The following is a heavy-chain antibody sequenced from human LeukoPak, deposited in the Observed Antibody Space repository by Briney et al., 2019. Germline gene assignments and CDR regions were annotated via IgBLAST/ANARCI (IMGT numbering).Heavy chain of an antibody. V-gene: IGHV3-21*01. CDR1: EFTFDNYA. J-gene: IGHJ3*02. Sequence: GGSLRLSCAASEFTFDNYAMNWVRQAPGKGLEWVSSIISSSSDVYYADSVKGRFTISRDNAKNSLYLQMNSLRAEDTALYYCAKTGQRHAFDIWGQGTMVTVSS. CDR3: AKTGQRHAFDI. CDR2: IISSSSDV. D-gene: IGHD1-1*01.